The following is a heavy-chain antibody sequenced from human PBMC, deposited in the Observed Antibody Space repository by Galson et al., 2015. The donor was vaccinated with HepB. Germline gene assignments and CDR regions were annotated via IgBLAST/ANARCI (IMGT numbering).Heavy chain of an antibody. J-gene: IGHJ4*02. V-gene: IGHV3-64*04. CDR2: ISSNGGST. CDR1: GFTFSSYA. Sequence: SLRLSCAASGFTFSSYAMHWVRQAPGKGLEYVSAISSNGGSTYYADSVKGRFTISRDSSKNTLYLQMNSLRADDTAVYYCARDVDTVMVSFFDYWGQGTLVTVSS. D-gene: IGHD5-18*01. CDR3: ARDVDTVMVSFFDY.